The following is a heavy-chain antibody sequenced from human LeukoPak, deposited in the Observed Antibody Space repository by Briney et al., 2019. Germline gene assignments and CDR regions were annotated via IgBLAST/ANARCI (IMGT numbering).Heavy chain of an antibody. CDR1: GFTFTSYT. V-gene: IGHV3-21*01. D-gene: IGHD3-10*01. CDR2: ISSSSSHI. CDR3: ARGSGVLPS. Sequence: GGSLRLSCAASGFTFTSYTMNWVRQAPGKGLEWVSSISSSSSHIYYADSVKGRFTISRDNAKNSLYLQMNSLRAEDTAVYYCARGSGVLPSWGQGALVTVSS. J-gene: IGHJ5*02.